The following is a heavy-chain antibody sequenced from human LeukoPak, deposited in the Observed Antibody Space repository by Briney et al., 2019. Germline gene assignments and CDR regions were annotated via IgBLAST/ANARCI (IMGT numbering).Heavy chain of an antibody. CDR3: ARDVVRGGRAFDI. D-gene: IGHD3-10*01. J-gene: IGHJ3*02. Sequence: SETLSLTCAVYGGSFSGYYWSWIRQPPGKGLEWIGYIYYSGSTNYNPSLKSRVTISVDTSKNQFSLKLSSVTAADTAVYYCARDVVRGGRAFDIWGQGTMVTVSS. V-gene: IGHV4-59*01. CDR1: GGSFSGYY. CDR2: IYYSGST.